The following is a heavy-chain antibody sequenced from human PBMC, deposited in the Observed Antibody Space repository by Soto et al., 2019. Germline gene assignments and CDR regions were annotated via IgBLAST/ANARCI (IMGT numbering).Heavy chain of an antibody. CDR3: VRSPGWYKIDS. Sequence: QLQLQESGPGLVKPSGTLSLTCAVSGDSVISNWWWGWVRQSPGKGVEWIADMLHSGSTNYSPSLESRGTLSVDKSKNHFSLQMNSVTAADTAVYVCVRSPGWYKIDSWGQGILVTVSS. CDR2: MLHSGST. D-gene: IGHD6-19*01. J-gene: IGHJ4*02. CDR1: GDSVISNWW. V-gene: IGHV4-4*02.